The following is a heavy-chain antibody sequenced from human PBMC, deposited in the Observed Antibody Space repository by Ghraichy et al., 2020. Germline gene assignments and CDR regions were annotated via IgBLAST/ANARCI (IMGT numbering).Heavy chain of an antibody. Sequence: GESLRLSCAASGFTFSSYWMSWVRQAPGKGLEWVANIKHDGSEKYYVDSVKGRLTISRDNAKNSLYLQMNSLRAEDTAVYYCARAYDDTWGSYPSRYWGQGTLVTVSS. CDR2: IKHDGSEK. J-gene: IGHJ4*02. V-gene: IGHV3-7*01. CDR3: ARAYDDTWGSYPSRY. CDR1: GFTFSSYW. D-gene: IGHD3-16*02.